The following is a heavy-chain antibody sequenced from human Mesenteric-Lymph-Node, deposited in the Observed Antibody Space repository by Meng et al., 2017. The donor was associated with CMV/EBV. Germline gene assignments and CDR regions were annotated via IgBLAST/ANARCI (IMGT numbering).Heavy chain of an antibody. CDR2: IRTKIYGGTT. J-gene: IGHJ3*02. CDR1: GFTFGDYA. V-gene: IGHV3-49*04. CDR3: NPMGSTIFGVLTDDFDI. Sequence: GESLKISCTASGFTFGDYAMSWVRQAPGKGLEWVGFIRTKIYGGTTEYAASEKGRFTISRDDSKSIAYLQMNSLKTEDTAVYYCNPMGSTIFGVLTDDFDIWGQGTMVTVSS. D-gene: IGHD3-3*01.